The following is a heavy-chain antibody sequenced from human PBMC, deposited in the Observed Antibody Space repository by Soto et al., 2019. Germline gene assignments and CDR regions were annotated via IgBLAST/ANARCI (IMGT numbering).Heavy chain of an antibody. V-gene: IGHV4-4*07. CDR2: IYTSGST. D-gene: IGHD6-13*01. CDR3: ARLADSSWYSNYFDY. CDR1: GGSISSYY. J-gene: IGHJ4*02. Sequence: LSLTCTVSGGSISSYYWSWIRQPAGKGLEWIGRIYTSGSTNYNPSLKSRVTMSVDTSKNQFSLKLSSVTAADTAVYYCARLADSSWYSNYFDYWGQGTLVTASS.